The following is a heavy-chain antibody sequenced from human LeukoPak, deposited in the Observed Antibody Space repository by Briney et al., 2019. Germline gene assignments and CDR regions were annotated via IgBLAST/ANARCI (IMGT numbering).Heavy chain of an antibody. CDR1: GFTFDDYA. CDR2: ISWNSGSI. D-gene: IGHD3-9*01. J-gene: IGHJ4*02. V-gene: IGHV3-9*01. CDR3: ARGEFDWLFEYYFDY. Sequence: PGGSLRLSCAASGFTFDDYAMHWVRQAPGKGLEWVSGISWNSGSIGYADSVKGRFTISRDNAKNSLYLQMNSLRAEDTAVYYCARGEFDWLFEYYFDYWGQGTLVTVSS.